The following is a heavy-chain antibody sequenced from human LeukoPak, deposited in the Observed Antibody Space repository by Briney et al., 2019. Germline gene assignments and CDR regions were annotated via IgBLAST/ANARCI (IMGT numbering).Heavy chain of an antibody. CDR1: GFSLSTSGMC. Sequence: SGPALVKPTQTLTLTCTFSGFSLSTSGMCVSWIRQPPGKPLEWLARIDCDDDKYYSTSLKTRLTISKDTSKNRVVLTMTNMDPVDTATYYCARALCGYSYGYDYWGQGTLVTVSS. CDR2: IDCDDDK. D-gene: IGHD5-18*01. J-gene: IGHJ4*02. V-gene: IGHV2-70*11. CDR3: ARALCGYSYGYDY.